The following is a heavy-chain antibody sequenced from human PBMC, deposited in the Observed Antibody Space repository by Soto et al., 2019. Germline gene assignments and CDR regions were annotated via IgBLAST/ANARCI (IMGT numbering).Heavy chain of an antibody. CDR2: FSGGSGTT. CDR3: ARDPQRRDGYNFDS. CDR1: GFTFPTYG. D-gene: IGHD5-12*01. Sequence: VHLLESGGGLVQPGGSLRLSCVVSGFTFPTYGVTWVRQAPGKGLEWVSGFSGGSGTTHYRDSVKGRFTISRDNAKKALSLEMNSLRVDDTAVYYCARDPQRRDGYNFDSWGPGTLVTVSS. V-gene: IGHV3-23*01. J-gene: IGHJ4*02.